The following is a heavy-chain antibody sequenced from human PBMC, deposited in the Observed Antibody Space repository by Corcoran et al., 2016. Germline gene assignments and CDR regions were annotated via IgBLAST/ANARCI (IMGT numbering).Heavy chain of an antibody. CDR2: TYYRSSWYN. Sequence: QVQLQQSGPGLVKPSQTLSLTCAISGDNVSSNSAAWNWIRQSPSRGLEWLGRTYYRSSWYNEYALSVKSRITINPDTSKNQISLQLNSVTPEDTAEYCCAKDQSASLGQGGQGTLVTVSS. CDR3: AKDQSASLGQ. CDR1: GDNVSSNSAA. D-gene: IGHD3-3*01. J-gene: IGHJ4*01. V-gene: IGHV6-1*01.